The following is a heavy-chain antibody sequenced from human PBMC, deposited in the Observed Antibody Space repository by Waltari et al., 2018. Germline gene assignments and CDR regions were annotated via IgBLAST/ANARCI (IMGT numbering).Heavy chain of an antibody. V-gene: IGHV4-59*11. Sequence: QVQLQESGPGLVKPSETLSLTCTVSGGSISSHYWSWIRQPPGKGLEWIGYIYYSGSTNYNPSLKSRVTISVDTSKNQFSLKLSSVTAADTAVYYCAREGRGGNFRGRSPRYFDLWGRGTLSLSPQ. CDR2: IYYSGST. CDR3: AREGRGGNFRGRSPRYFDL. J-gene: IGHJ2*01. CDR1: GGSISSHY. D-gene: IGHD2-15*01.